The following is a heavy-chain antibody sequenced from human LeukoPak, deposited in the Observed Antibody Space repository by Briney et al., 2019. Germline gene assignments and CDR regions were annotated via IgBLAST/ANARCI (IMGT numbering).Heavy chain of an antibody. J-gene: IGHJ4*02. CDR2: INPNSVGR. V-gene: IGHV1-2*02. CDR1: GYRFTDYA. Sequence: PSVKVSCKASGYRFTDYAMNWVRQAPGQRLEWMGWINPNSVGRRYAEKFQGRVTMTRDTSISTAYMELSSLISDDTAVYYCARGPYDSSGYQDYWGQGTLVTVSS. CDR3: ARGPYDSSGYQDY. D-gene: IGHD3-22*01.